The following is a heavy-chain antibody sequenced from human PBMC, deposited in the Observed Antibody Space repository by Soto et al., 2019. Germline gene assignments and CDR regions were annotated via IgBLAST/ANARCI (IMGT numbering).Heavy chain of an antibody. V-gene: IGHV3-30*18. Sequence: LRLSFAASGFTFSSYGMHWVRQAPGKGLERVAVISYDGSNKYYADSVKGRFTISRDNSKNTLYLQMNSLRAEDTAVYYCAKDWDHIAARFFKDYYYYGMDVWGQGTTVTVAS. D-gene: IGHD6-6*01. CDR3: AKDWDHIAARFFKDYYYYGMDV. CDR1: GFTFSSYG. CDR2: ISYDGSNK. J-gene: IGHJ6*02.